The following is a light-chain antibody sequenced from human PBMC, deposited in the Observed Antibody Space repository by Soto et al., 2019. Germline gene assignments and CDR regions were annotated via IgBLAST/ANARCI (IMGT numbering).Light chain of an antibody. CDR3: QHYNSYSEA. CDR1: QSRGRF. V-gene: IGKV1-5*01. CDR2: DAS. J-gene: IGKJ1*01. Sequence: DIQMTQSPSTLSASVGDRVTITWRASQSRGRFLAWYQHQPGKAPKLLIYDASNLESGVPSRFSGSGSGTEFTLTISSLQPDDFATYYCQHYNSYSEAFGQGTKVDIK.